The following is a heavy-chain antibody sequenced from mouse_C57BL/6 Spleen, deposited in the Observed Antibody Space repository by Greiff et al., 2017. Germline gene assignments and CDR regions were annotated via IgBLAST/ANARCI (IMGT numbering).Heavy chain of an antibody. Sequence: VQLQQSGAELMKPGASVKLSCTASGYTFTGYWIEWVKQRPGHGLEWIGEILPGSGSTNYNEKFKGKATITADTSSNTAYMQLSSLTTEDSAIYYCASRAYYYGSRSLDYWGQGTTLTVSS. J-gene: IGHJ2*01. CDR1: GYTFTGYW. V-gene: IGHV1-9*01. CDR2: ILPGSGST. CDR3: ASRAYYYGSRSLDY. D-gene: IGHD1-1*01.